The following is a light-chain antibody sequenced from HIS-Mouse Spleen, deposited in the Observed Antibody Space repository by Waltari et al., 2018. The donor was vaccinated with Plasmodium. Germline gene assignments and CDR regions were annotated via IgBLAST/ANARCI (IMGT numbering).Light chain of an antibody. CDR2: TGR. V-gene: IGLV3-27*01. J-gene: IGLJ3*02. CDR1: VLAKKY. Sequence: SYELTQPSSVSVSPGQTARITCSGDVLAKKYARWFQQKPGQAPVLVIYTGRERPSGIPERFSGSSSGTTVTLTSSGAQVEDEADYYCYSAADNNRVFGGGTKLTVL. CDR3: YSAADNNRV.